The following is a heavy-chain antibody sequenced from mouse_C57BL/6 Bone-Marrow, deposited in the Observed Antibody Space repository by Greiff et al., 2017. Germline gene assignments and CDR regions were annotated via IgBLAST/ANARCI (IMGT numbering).Heavy chain of an antibody. V-gene: IGHV1-18*01. CDR2: INPNNGGT. J-gene: IGHJ4*01. CDR3: ARGITTGASYYAMDY. CDR1: GYTFTDYN. Sequence: EVQLQQSGPELVKPGASVKIPCKASGYTFTDYNMDWVKQSHGKSLEWIGDINPNNGGTISNQKFKGKDTLTVDKSSTTAYMELHSLTYEDTAIYYCARGITTGASYYAMDYWGQGTSVTVSS. D-gene: IGHD1-1*01.